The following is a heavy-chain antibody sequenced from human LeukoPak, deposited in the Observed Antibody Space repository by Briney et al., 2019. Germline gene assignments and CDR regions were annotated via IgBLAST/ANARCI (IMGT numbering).Heavy chain of an antibody. CDR3: AKDALVAGGTWFFDS. CDR1: EFTFSSYD. CDR2: ISDSGGTT. D-gene: IGHD6-13*01. V-gene: IGHV3-23*01. Sequence: PAGSLRLSCAASEFTFSSYDMSWVRQAPEKGLEWVSVISDSGGTTYYADSVKGRFTISRDNSKNTLYLQMNSLRADDTAVYYCAKDALVAGGTWFFDSWGQGTLVTVSS. J-gene: IGHJ4*02.